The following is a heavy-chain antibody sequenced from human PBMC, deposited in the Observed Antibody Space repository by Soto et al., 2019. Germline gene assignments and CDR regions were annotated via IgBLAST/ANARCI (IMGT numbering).Heavy chain of an antibody. V-gene: IGHV1-69*13. J-gene: IGHJ3*02. Sequence: SVTVYCQTSGGTFSSYAISWVRQAPGQGLEWMGGIIPIFGTANYAQKFQGRVTITADESTSTAYMELSSLRSEDTAVYYCARDVDTALVLMGDAFDIWGQGTMVTVSS. CDR1: GGTFSSYA. CDR3: ARDVDTALVLMGDAFDI. D-gene: IGHD5-18*01. CDR2: IIPIFGTA.